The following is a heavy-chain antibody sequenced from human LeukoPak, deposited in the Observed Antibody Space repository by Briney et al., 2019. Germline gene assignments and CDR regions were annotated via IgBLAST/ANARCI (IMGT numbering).Heavy chain of an antibody. CDR1: GFTFSSYA. CDR3: ARDSINSAFDI. V-gene: IGHV3-21*01. Sequence: GGSLRLSCAASGFTFSSYAMSWVRQAPGKGLEWVSSISSSSSYIYYADSVKGRFTISRDNAKNSLYLQMNSLRAEDTAVYYCARDSINSAFDIWGQGTMVTVSS. J-gene: IGHJ3*02. D-gene: IGHD5-12*01. CDR2: ISSSSSYI.